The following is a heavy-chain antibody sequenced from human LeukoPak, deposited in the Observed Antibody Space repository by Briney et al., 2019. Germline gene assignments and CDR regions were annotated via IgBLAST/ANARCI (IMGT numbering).Heavy chain of an antibody. CDR2: KKQDGGEK. V-gene: IGHV3-7*01. J-gene: IGHJ6*04. CDR1: GFTFSSYW. CDR3: AREWNYYGSGIMDV. Sequence: GGSLRLSCAASGFTFSSYWMSWVRQAQGKGLEWVANKKQDGGEKYYVGSVKGRFTVSRDNAKNSLYLQMNSLRAEDTAVYYCAREWNYYGSGIMDVWGKGTTVTVSS. D-gene: IGHD3-10*01.